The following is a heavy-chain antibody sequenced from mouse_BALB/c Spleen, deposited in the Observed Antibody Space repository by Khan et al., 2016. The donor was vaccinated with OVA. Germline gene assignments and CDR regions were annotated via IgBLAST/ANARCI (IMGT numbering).Heavy chain of an antibody. CDR2: IYPGDGRT. J-gene: IGHJ2*01. V-gene: IGHV1S81*02. D-gene: IGHD2-10*01. Sequence: QVQLQQSGAELVKPGASVKLSCKASGYTFTNYWVHWVRQRPGQGLEWIGEIYPGDGRTIYNEKLKNKPSLTVDRSSSVVYMQLSSLTSEDSAVDYCARNAYFGNYFDYWGQGTTLTVSS. CDR3: ARNAYFGNYFDY. CDR1: GYTFTNYW.